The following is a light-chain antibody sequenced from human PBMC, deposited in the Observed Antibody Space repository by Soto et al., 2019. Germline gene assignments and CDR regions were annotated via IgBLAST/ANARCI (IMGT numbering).Light chain of an antibody. Sequence: DIQMTQSPSSLSASVGDRVTISCRASQNINKKLNWYQQKSGKAPNLLIYDTSTFQSGVPSRFRGSGSGTDFTLAITNLQPEDFATYYCQQSFHTPYTFGQGTKLEI. CDR2: DTS. CDR1: QNINKK. V-gene: IGKV1-39*01. CDR3: QQSFHTPYT. J-gene: IGKJ2*01.